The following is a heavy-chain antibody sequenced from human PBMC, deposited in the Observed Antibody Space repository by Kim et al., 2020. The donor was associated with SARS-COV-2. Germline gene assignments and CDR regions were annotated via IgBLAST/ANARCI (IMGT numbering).Heavy chain of an antibody. J-gene: IGHJ4*02. CDR3: AKGGGANPKSGYYFDY. CDR1: GFTFDDYA. Sequence: GGSLRLSCAASGFTFDDYAMHWVRQAPGKGLEWVSGISWNSGSIGYADSVKGRFTISRDNAKNSLYLQMNSLRAEDTALYYCAKGGGANPKSGYYFDYWGQGTLVTVSS. D-gene: IGHD1-26*01. CDR2: ISWNSGSI. V-gene: IGHV3-9*01.